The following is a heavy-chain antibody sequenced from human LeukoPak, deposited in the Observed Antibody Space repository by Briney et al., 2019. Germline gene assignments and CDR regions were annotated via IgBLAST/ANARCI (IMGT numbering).Heavy chain of an antibody. V-gene: IGHV3-33*01. Sequence: GGSLRLSCAASGFTFSSYGMHWVRQAPGKGLEWVAVIWYDGSNKYYADSVKGRFTISRDNSKNTLYLQMNSLRAEDTAVYYCARLTLVRAWYIDLWGRGTLVTVSS. CDR1: GFTFSSYG. D-gene: IGHD3-10*01. CDR3: ARLTLVRAWYIDL. CDR2: IWYDGSNK. J-gene: IGHJ2*01.